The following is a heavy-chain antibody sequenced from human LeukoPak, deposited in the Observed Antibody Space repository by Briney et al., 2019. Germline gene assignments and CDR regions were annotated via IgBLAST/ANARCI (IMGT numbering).Heavy chain of an antibody. Sequence: GGSLRLSSAASGFPFSSYGMHWVRQAPGKGLEWVAVISYDGSNKYYADSVKGRFTISRDNSKNTLYLQMNSLRAEDTAVYYCAKEDRMTFGDYWGQGTLVTVSS. CDR2: ISYDGSNK. CDR3: AKEDRMTFGDY. CDR1: GFPFSSYG. J-gene: IGHJ4*02. D-gene: IGHD3/OR15-3a*01. V-gene: IGHV3-30*18.